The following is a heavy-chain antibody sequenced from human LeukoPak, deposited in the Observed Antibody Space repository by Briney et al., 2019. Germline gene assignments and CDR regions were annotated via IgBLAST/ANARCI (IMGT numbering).Heavy chain of an antibody. CDR2: ISYDGSNK. CDR3: AREEGATGY. Sequence: GGSLRLSCAASGFTFSSYAMRWVRQAPGKGLEWVAVISYDGSNKYYADSVKGRFTISRDNSKNTLYLQMNSLRAEDTAVYYCAREEGATGYWGQGTLVTVSS. D-gene: IGHD1-26*01. J-gene: IGHJ4*02. V-gene: IGHV3-30-3*01. CDR1: GFTFSSYA.